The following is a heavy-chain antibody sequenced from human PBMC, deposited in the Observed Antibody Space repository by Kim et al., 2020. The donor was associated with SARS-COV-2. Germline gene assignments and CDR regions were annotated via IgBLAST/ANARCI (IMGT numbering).Heavy chain of an antibody. CDR1: GFTFSSYA. CDR3: AKDLSHYYDIPNFEESYYYYYGMDV. D-gene: IGHD3-22*01. J-gene: IGHJ6*02. V-gene: IGHV3-23*01. CDR2: ISGSGGST. Sequence: GGSLRLSCAASGFTFSSYAMSWVRQAPGKGLEWVSAISGSGGSTYYADSVKGRFTISRDNSKNTLYLQMNSLRAEDTAVYYCAKDLSHYYDIPNFEESYYYYYGMDVWVQGTTVTVSS.